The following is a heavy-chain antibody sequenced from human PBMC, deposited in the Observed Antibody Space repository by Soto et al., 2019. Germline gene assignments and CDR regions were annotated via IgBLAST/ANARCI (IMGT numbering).Heavy chain of an antibody. CDR1: GYSFTTYE. V-gene: IGHV1-8*02. D-gene: IGHD6-6*01. CDR3: ARGLRSTSSESLGV. CDR2: VSPNSGYT. Sequence: QEQLVQSGAEVKKPGASVRVSCKASGYSFTTYEINWVRQAAGQGLEWMGSVSPNSGYTDYAQKFQGRVTMTRNTSISTAYMELSSLRSEDTAVYYCARGLRSTSSESLGVWGNGTTVFVSS. J-gene: IGHJ6*04.